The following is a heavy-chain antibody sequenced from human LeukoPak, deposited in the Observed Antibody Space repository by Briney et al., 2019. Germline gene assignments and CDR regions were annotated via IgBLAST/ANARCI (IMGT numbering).Heavy chain of an antibody. CDR2: ISWNSGSI. J-gene: IGHJ4*02. CDR3: AKDSRRGIVGADLGFDY. CDR1: GFTFDDYA. Sequence: LTGGSLRLSCAASGFTFDDYAMHWVRQAPGKGLEWVSGISWNSGSIGYADSVKGRFTISRDNAKNSLYLQMNSLRAEDTALYYCAKDSRRGIVGADLGFDYWGQGTLVTVSS. V-gene: IGHV3-9*01. D-gene: IGHD1-26*01.